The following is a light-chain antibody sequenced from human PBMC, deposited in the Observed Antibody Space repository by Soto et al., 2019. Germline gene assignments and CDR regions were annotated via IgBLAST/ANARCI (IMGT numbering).Light chain of an antibody. V-gene: IGKV1-33*01. CDR2: DAS. J-gene: IGKJ4*01. CDR1: QDIKDS. CDR3: QKHDSLAHT. Sequence: DIQMTQSPSSLAASVRDSFSITCHASQDIKDSLNWYQQKPGKAPKLQIYDASTLETGVPSRLSGVVYGTQFILLISGLQIDDAATYYCQKHDSLAHTFGVGTKVEIK.